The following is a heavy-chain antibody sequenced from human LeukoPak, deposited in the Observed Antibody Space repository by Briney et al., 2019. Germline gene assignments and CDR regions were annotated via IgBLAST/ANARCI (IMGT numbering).Heavy chain of an antibody. Sequence: GGSLRLSCAASGFTFSSYSMNWVRQAPGKGLEWVSSISSSGSYIYYADSVKGRFTISRDNAKNSLYLQMNSLRAEDTAVYYCARDHYYDSSGYPDYWGQGTLVTVSS. J-gene: IGHJ4*02. D-gene: IGHD3-22*01. CDR2: ISSSGSYI. V-gene: IGHV3-21*01. CDR3: ARDHYYDSSGYPDY. CDR1: GFTFSSYS.